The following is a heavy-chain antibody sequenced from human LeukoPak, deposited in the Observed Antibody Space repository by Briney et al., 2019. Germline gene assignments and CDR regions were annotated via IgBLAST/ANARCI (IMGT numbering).Heavy chain of an antibody. J-gene: IGHJ4*02. CDR2: IWYDGSNK. V-gene: IGHV3-33*01. D-gene: IGHD1-1*01. CDR3: ARDDPGGIDS. CDR1: GFTFSSYG. Sequence: GGSLRLSCAASGFTFSSYGMHWVRQAPGKGLEWVAVIWYDGSNKYYADSVKGRFTISRDNSKNTLYLQMNSLTPEDTAVYYCARDDPGGIDSWGQGTLVTVSS.